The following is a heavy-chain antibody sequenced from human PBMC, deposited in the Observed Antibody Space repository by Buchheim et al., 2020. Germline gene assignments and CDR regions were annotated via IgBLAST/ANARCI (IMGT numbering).Heavy chain of an antibody. CDR2: IYPGDSDT. J-gene: IGHJ4*02. D-gene: IGHD1-7*01. CDR1: GYSFTSYW. Sequence: EVQLVQSGADVKKPGESLKISCKGSGYSFTSYWIARVRQMPGKGLEWMGIIYPGDSDTKYSPSFQGQATISVAKSISSAFLHWSGLKASDTALYYCARGQTGTTKMPFDYWGQGTL. V-gene: IGHV5-51*01. CDR3: ARGQTGTTKMPFDY.